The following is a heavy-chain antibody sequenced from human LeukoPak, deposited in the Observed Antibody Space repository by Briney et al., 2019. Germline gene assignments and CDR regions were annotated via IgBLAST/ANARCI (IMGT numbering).Heavy chain of an antibody. CDR2: INHSGST. CDR1: GGSFSGYY. CDR3: AGACSSTSCYEDAFDI. D-gene: IGHD2-2*01. V-gene: IGHV4-34*01. Sequence: PSETLSLTCAVYGGSFSGYYWSWIRQPPGKGLEWIGEINHSGSTNYNPSLKSRVTISVDTSKNQFSLKLSSVTAADTSVYYCAGACSSTSCYEDAFDIWGQGTMVTVSS. J-gene: IGHJ3*02.